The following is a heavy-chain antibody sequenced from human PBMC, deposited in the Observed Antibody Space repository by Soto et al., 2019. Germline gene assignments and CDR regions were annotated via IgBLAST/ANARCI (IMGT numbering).Heavy chain of an antibody. CDR3: ARVGVAGNSYAFDI. Sequence: QVQLQESGPGLVKPSETLSLTCTVSGGSISSYYWSWIRQPPGKGLEWIGYIYYSGSTNYNPSLKSRVTISVDTSKNQFSLKLSSVTAADTAVYYCARVGVAGNSYAFDIWGQGTMVTVSS. D-gene: IGHD6-19*01. CDR1: GGSISSYY. CDR2: IYYSGST. V-gene: IGHV4-59*01. J-gene: IGHJ3*02.